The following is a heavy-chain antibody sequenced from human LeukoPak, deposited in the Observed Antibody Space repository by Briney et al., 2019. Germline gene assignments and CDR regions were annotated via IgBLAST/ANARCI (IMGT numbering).Heavy chain of an antibody. D-gene: IGHD3-10*01. CDR1: GGSISSGDYY. Sequence: SQTLSLTCTVSGGSISSGDYYWSWIRQPPGKGLEWIGCIYYSGSTYYNPSLKSRVTISVDTSKNQFSLKLSSVTAADTAVYYCARVGDYYGSGSPPNWFDPWGQGTLVTVSS. CDR3: ARVGDYYGSGSPPNWFDP. CDR2: IYYSGST. V-gene: IGHV4-30-4*01. J-gene: IGHJ5*02.